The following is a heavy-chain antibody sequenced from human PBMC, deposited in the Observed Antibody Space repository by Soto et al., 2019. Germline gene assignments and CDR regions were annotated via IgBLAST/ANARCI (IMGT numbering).Heavy chain of an antibody. V-gene: IGHV1-69*13. J-gene: IGHJ4*02. Sequence: SVKVSCKSSGGTFSSYAISCVRQAPGQGLEWMGGIIPIFGTANYAQKFQGRVTITADESTSTAYMELSSLRSEDTAVYYCARSPRLVRGGPLDYWGQGTLVTVSS. D-gene: IGHD2-15*01. CDR1: GGTFSSYA. CDR2: IIPIFGTA. CDR3: ARSPRLVRGGPLDY.